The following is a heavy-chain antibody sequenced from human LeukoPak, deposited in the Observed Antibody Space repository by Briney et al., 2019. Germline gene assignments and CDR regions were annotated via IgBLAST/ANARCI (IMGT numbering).Heavy chain of an antibody. Sequence: SQTLSLTCTVSGGSISSGSYYWSWIRQPAGKGLEWIGRIYTSGSTNYNPSLKSRVTMSVDTSKNQFSLKLSSVTAADTAVYYCAREAYRDFWYYYYMDVWGKGTTVTVSS. CDR3: AREAYRDFWYYYYMDV. V-gene: IGHV4-61*02. CDR2: IYTSGST. CDR1: GGSISSGSYY. J-gene: IGHJ6*03. D-gene: IGHD3-3*01.